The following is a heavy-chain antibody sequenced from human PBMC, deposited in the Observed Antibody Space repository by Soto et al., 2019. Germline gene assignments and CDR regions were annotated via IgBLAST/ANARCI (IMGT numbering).Heavy chain of an antibody. CDR1: GFTVSSNY. CDR2: IYSGGST. J-gene: IGHJ4*02. Sequence: GSLRLSCAASGFTVSSNYMSWVRQAPGKGLEWVSVIYSGGSTYYADSVKGRFTISRDNSKNTLYLQMNSLRAEDTAVYYCARGSVQSSGWFGYWGQGTLVTVSS. CDR3: ARGSVQSSGWFGY. D-gene: IGHD6-19*01. V-gene: IGHV3-66*01.